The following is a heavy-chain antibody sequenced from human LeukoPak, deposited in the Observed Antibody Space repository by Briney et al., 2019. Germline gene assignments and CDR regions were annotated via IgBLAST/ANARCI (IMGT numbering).Heavy chain of an antibody. V-gene: IGHV1-8*01. D-gene: IGHD4-17*01. CDR1: GYTFTSYD. CDR2: MNPNSGNT. J-gene: IGHJ6*03. CDR3: AREDYGDYGGVYYYYMDV. Sequence: ASVKVSCKASGYTFTSYDINWVRQATGQGLEWMGWMNPNSGNTGYAQKFQGRVTMTRNTSISTAYMELSRLRSDDTAVYYCAREDYGDYGGVYYYYMDVWGKGTTVTVSS.